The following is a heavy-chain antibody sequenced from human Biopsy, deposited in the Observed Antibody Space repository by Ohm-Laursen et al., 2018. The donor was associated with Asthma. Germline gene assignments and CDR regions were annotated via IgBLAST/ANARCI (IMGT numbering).Heavy chain of an antibody. CDR1: GYTFTTYG. CDR2: ISTYNGNT. J-gene: IGHJ6*02. CDR3: ARDQGSALSGAGMDV. V-gene: IGHV1-18*01. Sequence: SVKVSCKASGYTFTTYGISWLRQAPGQGLEWMGWISTYNGNTKYGRKVQGRVTMTTDTATSTAYIYLRSLRSDDTAVYYCARDQGSALSGAGMDVWGQGTTVTVSS. D-gene: IGHD3-9*01.